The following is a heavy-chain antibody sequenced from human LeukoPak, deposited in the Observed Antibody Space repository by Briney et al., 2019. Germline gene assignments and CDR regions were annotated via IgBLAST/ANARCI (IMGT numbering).Heavy chain of an antibody. V-gene: IGHV4-59*01. J-gene: IGHJ4*02. CDR1: GGSISSYY. D-gene: IGHD6-13*01. Sequence: PSETLSLTCTVSGGSISSYYWSWIRQPPGKGLEWIGYIYYSGSTNYNPSLNSRVTISVDTSKNQFSLKLSSVTAADTAVYYCVRGKAAAGTIFDYWGQGTLVTVSS. CDR2: IYYSGST. CDR3: VRGKAAAGTIFDY.